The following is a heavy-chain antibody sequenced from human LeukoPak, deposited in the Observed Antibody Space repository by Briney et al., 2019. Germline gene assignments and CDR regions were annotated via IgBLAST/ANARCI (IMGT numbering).Heavy chain of an antibody. CDR2: VYYTGNT. Sequence: SETLSLTCSVSGGSINNHAYYWAWIRQPPGQGLEWIGTVYYTGNTYYNPSLRSRVTMSVDTSKNQFSLHLDPVTAADTAIYFCARLAALAGHRGAFDFWGQGTMVAVSS. J-gene: IGHJ3*01. CDR1: GGSINNHAYY. D-gene: IGHD6-19*01. V-gene: IGHV4-39*01. CDR3: ARLAALAGHRGAFDF.